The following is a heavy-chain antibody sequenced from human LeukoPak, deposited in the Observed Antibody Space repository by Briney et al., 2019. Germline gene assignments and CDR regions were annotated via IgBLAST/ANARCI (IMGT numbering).Heavy chain of an antibody. V-gene: IGHV3-30*02. CDR2: IWYDGSHT. J-gene: IGHJ5*01. CDR3: AKDPLGYCTSASCRYLDS. D-gene: IGHD2-2*01. Sequence: GGSLRLSCAASGFTFSSYGMHWVRQVPGKGLEWVAFIWYDGSHTYYADSVKGRFTISRDNFKNTLYLQMNSLRAEDTAVFYCAKDPLGYCTSASCRYLDSWGQGTLVTVSS. CDR1: GFTFSSYG.